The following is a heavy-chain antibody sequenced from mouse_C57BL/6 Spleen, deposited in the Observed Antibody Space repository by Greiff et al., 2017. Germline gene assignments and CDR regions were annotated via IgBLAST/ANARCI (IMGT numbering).Heavy chain of an antibody. CDR1: GYTFTDYY. Sequence: VQLQQSGAELVRPGASVKLSCKASGYTFTDYYINWVKQRPGQGLEWIARIYPGSGNTYYNEKFKGKATLTAEKSSSTAYMQLSSLTSEDSAVYFCAREEDYYGSSEEYYFDYWGQGTTLTVSS. V-gene: IGHV1-76*01. J-gene: IGHJ2*01. D-gene: IGHD1-1*01. CDR2: IYPGSGNT. CDR3: AREEDYYGSSEEYYFDY.